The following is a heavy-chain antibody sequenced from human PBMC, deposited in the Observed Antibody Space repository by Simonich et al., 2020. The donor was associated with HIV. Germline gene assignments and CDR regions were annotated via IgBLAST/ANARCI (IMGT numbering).Heavy chain of an antibody. J-gene: IGHJ4*02. D-gene: IGHD6-13*01. CDR1: GSTLTELS. V-gene: IGHV1-24*01. CDR3: ATVSRSCSRDGPFFDY. CDR2: FDPEEGET. Sequence: QVQLVQSGAEVKKPGASVKVSCKVSGSTLTELSSHWVRQAPGKGLEWMGGFDPEEGETIYAQKFQGRVNMTEDTSTDTAYMELSSLRSEDTAVYYCATVSRSCSRDGPFFDYWGQGTLVTVSS.